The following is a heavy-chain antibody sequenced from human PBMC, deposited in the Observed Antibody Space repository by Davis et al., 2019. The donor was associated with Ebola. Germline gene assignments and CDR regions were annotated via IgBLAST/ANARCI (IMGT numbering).Heavy chain of an antibody. D-gene: IGHD3-16*02. CDR1: RFTSSSYS. Sequence: PGGPLRLSCAASRFTSSSYSINWVRQAPAKGLEWVSYISSSSSTIYYADSVKGRFTISRDNAKNSLYLQMNSLRDEDTAVYYCARDIYDYIWGSYRLSFDYWGQGTLVTVSS. CDR3: ARDIYDYIWGSYRLSFDY. V-gene: IGHV3-48*02. CDR2: ISSSSSTI. J-gene: IGHJ4*02.